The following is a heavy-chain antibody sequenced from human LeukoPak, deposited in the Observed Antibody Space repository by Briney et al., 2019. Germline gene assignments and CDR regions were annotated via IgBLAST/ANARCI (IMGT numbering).Heavy chain of an antibody. D-gene: IGHD3-10*02. CDR3: AKELDTMFFDY. V-gene: IGHV3-43*01. J-gene: IGHJ4*02. Sequence: PGRSLRLSCVASGFPFSSYGMHWVRQAPGKGLEWVSLAGWAGGTTFYSDSVRGRFTISRDSGRKSVYLQMNSLTTDDTAFYFCAKELDTMFFDYWGQGALVTVSS. CDR1: GFPFSSYG. CDR2: AGWAGGTT.